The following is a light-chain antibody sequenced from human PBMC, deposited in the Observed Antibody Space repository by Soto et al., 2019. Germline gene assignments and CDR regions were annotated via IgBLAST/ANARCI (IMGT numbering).Light chain of an antibody. V-gene: IGKV3-15*01. J-gene: IGKJ1*01. CDR1: YPVGTN. Sequence: EIGLTQFPAALSVSPGERATRSCWARYPVGTNLSGYQQKPDQPPSLLIYDTSTRATGVPARFSGSGSGTEFTLTIINLQAEDSAVYHCHQYSNTYRTFGQGTKVDI. CDR2: DTS. CDR3: HQYSNTYRT.